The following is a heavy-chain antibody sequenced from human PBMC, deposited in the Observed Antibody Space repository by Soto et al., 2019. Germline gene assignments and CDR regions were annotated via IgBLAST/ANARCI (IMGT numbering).Heavy chain of an antibody. Sequence: QVQLVESGGGVVQPGRSLRLSCAASGFTFSSYGMHWVRQAPGKGLEWVAVISDDGSNKYYADSVKGRFTISRDNSKNTLYLQMNSLRAEDTAVYYCAKEYCSSTSCYTYYYYGMDVWGQGTTVTVSS. CDR3: AKEYCSSTSCYTYYYYGMDV. J-gene: IGHJ6*02. D-gene: IGHD2-2*02. V-gene: IGHV3-30*18. CDR2: ISDDGSNK. CDR1: GFTFSSYG.